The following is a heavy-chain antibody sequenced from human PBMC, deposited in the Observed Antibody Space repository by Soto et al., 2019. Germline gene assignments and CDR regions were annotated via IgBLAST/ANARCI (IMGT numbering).Heavy chain of an antibody. Sequence: GSLRLSCAASGFTFSSYAMHWVRQAPGKGLEWVAVISYDGSNKYYADSVKGRFTISRDNSKNTLYLQMNSLRAEDTAVYYCARVEVDWVLPVAGMDAWGLGTKITGSS. CDR2: ISYDGSNK. J-gene: IGHJ6*02. V-gene: IGHV3-30-3*01. CDR1: GFTFSSYA. CDR3: ARVEVDWVLPVAGMDA. D-gene: IGHD2-21*01.